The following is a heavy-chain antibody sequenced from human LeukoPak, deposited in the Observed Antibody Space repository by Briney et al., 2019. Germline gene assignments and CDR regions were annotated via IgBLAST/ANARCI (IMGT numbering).Heavy chain of an antibody. CDR3: ASAGDYYDSSGYYYRSFDY. D-gene: IGHD3-22*01. CDR1: GFTFSSYS. J-gene: IGHJ4*02. CDR2: ISSSSYI. Sequence: GGSLRLSCAASGFTFSSYSMNWVRQAPGKGLEWVSSISSSSYIYYADSVKGRFTISRDNAKNSLYLQMNSLRAEDTAVYYCASAGDYYDSSGYYYRSFDYWGQGTLVTVSS. V-gene: IGHV3-21*01.